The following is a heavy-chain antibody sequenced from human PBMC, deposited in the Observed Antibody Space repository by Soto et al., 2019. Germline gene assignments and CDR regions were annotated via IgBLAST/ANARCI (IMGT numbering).Heavy chain of an antibody. CDR3: AREDSIIIPAVSDF. CDR2: ISKSDYT. D-gene: IGHD2-2*01. J-gene: IGHJ4*02. Sequence: GRSLRLSCTVSGFAFNNYGINWVRQAPGKGLEWVSSISKSDYTYYSDSVKGRFTISRDNAKNSVSLQMNTLRVEDTAVYFCAREDSIIIPAVSDFWGQGTLVTVSS. V-gene: IGHV3-21*01. CDR1: GFAFNNYG.